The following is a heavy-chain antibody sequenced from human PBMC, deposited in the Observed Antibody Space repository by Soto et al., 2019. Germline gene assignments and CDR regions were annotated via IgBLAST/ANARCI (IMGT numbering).Heavy chain of an antibody. J-gene: IGHJ4*02. CDR3: ARESVRQQLAYYFDY. CDR1: GYTFTSYG. CDR2: ISAYNGNT. D-gene: IGHD6-13*01. V-gene: IGHV1-18*01. Sequence: EASVKVSCKASGYTFTSYGISWVRQAPGQGLEWMGWISAYNGNTNYAQKLQGRVTMTTDTSTSTAYMELRSLNSVTPEDTAVYYCARESVRQQLAYYFDYWGQGTLVTAPQ.